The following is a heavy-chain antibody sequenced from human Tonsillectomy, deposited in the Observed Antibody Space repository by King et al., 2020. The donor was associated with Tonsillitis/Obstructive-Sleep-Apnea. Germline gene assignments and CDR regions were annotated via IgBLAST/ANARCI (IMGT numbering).Heavy chain of an antibody. CDR3: ARGSYDYVWGSYRQKNYYGMDV. D-gene: IGHD3-16*02. Sequence: VQLVPSGAEVKKPGASVKVSCKASGYTFTGYYMHWVRQAPGQGLEWMGWINPNSGGTNYAQKFQGRVTMTRDTSISTAYMELSRLRSDDTAVYYCARGSYDYVWGSYRQKNYYGMDVWGQGTTVTVSS. CDR1: GYTFTGYY. J-gene: IGHJ6*02. CDR2: INPNSGGT. V-gene: IGHV1-2*02.